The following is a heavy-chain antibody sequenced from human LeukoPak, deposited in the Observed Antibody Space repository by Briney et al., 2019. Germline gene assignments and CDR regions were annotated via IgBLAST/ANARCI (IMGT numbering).Heavy chain of an antibody. D-gene: IGHD3-3*01. CDR2: IYNSETT. CDR1: GDSISSYY. CDR3: ARAILTPSGYVWHFDL. V-gene: IGHV4-59*01. J-gene: IGHJ2*01. Sequence: SETLSLTCTVSGDSISSYYWSWIRQPPGKGLEWIGYIYNSETTNYNPSLESRVTISEDTSKNQFSLMLTSVTAADTAVYYSARAILTPSGYVWHFDLWGRGTLVSVSS.